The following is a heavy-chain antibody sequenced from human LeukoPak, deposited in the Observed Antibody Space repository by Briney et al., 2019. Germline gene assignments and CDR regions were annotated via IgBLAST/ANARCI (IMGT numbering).Heavy chain of an antibody. V-gene: IGHV3-48*04. Sequence: GGSLRLSCAASGFTFSSFSMNWVRQAPGKGLEWLSYILHNSATIYYANSVKGRFTNSRDNAKNSLYLQMDSLRAEDTAIYYCARAYYYGSGSYPDSWGQGTLVTVSS. CDR2: ILHNSATI. CDR3: ARAYYYGSGSYPDS. D-gene: IGHD3-10*01. CDR1: GFTFSSFS. J-gene: IGHJ5*01.